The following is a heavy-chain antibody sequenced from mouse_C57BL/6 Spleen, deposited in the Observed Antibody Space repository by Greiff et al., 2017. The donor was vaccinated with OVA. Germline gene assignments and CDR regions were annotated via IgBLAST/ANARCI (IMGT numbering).Heavy chain of an antibody. V-gene: IGHV7-3*01. CDR2: IRNKANGYTT. Sequence: DVKLVESGGGLVQPGGSLSLSCAASGFTFTDYYMSWVRQPPGKALEWLGFIRNKANGYTTEYSASVKGRFTISRDNSQSILYLQMNALRAEDSATYYCARSGDYDGYFDVWGTGTTVTVSS. CDR1: GFTFTDYY. D-gene: IGHD2-4*01. J-gene: IGHJ1*03. CDR3: ARSGDYDGYFDV.